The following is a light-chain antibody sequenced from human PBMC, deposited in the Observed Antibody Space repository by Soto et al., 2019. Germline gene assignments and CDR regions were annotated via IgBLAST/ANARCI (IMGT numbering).Light chain of an antibody. CDR2: RND. CDR3: AAWDDRLSAHV. CDR1: SSNIGKTT. J-gene: IGLJ1*01. Sequence: QSVLTQPPSASGTPGQRVTISCSGSSSNIGKTTVHWFQQLPGTAPKVLIYRNDQRPSGVPDRFSGSTSGTSASLAINGLLPEDEADYYCAAWDDRLSAHVFGTGTKVTVL. V-gene: IGLV1-44*01.